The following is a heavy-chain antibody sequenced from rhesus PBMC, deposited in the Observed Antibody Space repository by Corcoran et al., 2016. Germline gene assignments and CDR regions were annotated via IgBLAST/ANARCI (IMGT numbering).Heavy chain of an antibody. CDR1: GFSISTTGTG. V-gene: IGHV2-95*01. D-gene: IGHD5-24*01. CDR3: ARVERQWVQTYFDY. CDR2: IYWKDSK. J-gene: IGHJ4*01. Sequence: QVTLKESGPALVKPTQTLTLTCTFSGFSISTTGTGVGWIRKPPGKALEWHASIYWKDSKSYSTPLKSRLTISKDPSKNQVVLTMTNMDPVDTATYYCARVERQWVQTYFDYWGQGVLVTVSS.